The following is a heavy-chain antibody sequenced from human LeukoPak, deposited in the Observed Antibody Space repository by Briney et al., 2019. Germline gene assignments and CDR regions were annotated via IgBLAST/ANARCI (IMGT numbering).Heavy chain of an antibody. CDR2: IGYRGGSI. CDR1: ASTFNTYP. Sequence: GGPRRLSFAASASTFNTYPMHWVRQAPGKGLGWASIIGYRGGSIYYAYSVQGRFTISRDNSKNTLSLQMNGLRPEDTAVYYCAKSWGYTRPYYNYMDVWGKGTTVTVSS. V-gene: IGHV3-23*01. CDR3: AKSWGYTRPYYNYMDV. J-gene: IGHJ6*03. D-gene: IGHD3-16*02.